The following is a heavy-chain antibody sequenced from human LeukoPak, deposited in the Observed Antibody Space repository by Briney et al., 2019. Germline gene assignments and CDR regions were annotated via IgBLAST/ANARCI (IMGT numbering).Heavy chain of an antibody. CDR3: ARRVWFGEYAYAFDI. CDR1: GGSFSGYY. Sequence: SETLSLTCAVYGGSFSGYYWSWIRQPPGKGLEWIGEINHSGSTNYNPSLKSRVTISVDTSKNQFSLKLSSVTAADTAVYYCARRVWFGEYAYAFDIWGQGTMVTVSS. V-gene: IGHV4-34*01. J-gene: IGHJ3*02. CDR2: INHSGST. D-gene: IGHD3-10*01.